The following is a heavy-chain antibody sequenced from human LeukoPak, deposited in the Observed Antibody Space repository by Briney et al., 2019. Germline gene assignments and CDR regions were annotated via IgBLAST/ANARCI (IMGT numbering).Heavy chain of an antibody. Sequence: PSETLSLTCAVYGGSFSGYYWSWIRQPPGKGLEWIGEINHSGSTNYNPSLKSRVTISVDTSKNQFSLKLSSVTAADTAVYYCARGKIVVVPAAITSDFDYWGQRTLVTVSS. CDR1: GGSFSGYY. V-gene: IGHV4-34*01. J-gene: IGHJ4*02. D-gene: IGHD2-2*02. CDR2: INHSGST. CDR3: ARGKIVVVPAAITSDFDY.